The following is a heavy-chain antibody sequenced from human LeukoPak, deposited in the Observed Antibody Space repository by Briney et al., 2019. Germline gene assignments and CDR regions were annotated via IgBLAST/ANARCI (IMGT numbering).Heavy chain of an antibody. D-gene: IGHD1-26*01. J-gene: IGHJ5*02. Sequence: GESLKISCKGSGYSFIRYWIGWVRQKPGNGLEWMGIIYPGDSDTRYSPSFQGQVTISVDKSTSTAYLQWSSLKASDSAMYYCARHRVVGARSGYFDPWGQGTLVTVSS. CDR2: IYPGDSDT. V-gene: IGHV5-51*01. CDR1: GYSFIRYW. CDR3: ARHRVVGARSGYFDP.